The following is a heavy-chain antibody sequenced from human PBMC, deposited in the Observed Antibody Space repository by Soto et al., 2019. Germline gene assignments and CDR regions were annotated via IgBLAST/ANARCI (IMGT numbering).Heavy chain of an antibody. D-gene: IGHD3-10*01. CDR1: GGSISSSNYY. V-gene: IGHV4-39*01. Sequence: QLQLQESGPGLVKPSETLSLTCTVSGGSISSSNYYWGWIRQPPGKGLEWIGSIYYRGSTYYKPALKCRVTISVDTSKNQFSLKLSSVTAADTAVYYCASHRNLGYNYGSGSDVWGQGTTVTVSS. CDR3: ASHRNLGYNYGSGSDV. J-gene: IGHJ6*02. CDR2: IYYRGST.